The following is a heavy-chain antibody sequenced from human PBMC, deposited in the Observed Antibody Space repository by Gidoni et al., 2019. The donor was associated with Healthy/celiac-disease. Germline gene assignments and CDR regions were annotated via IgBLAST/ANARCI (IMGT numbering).Heavy chain of an antibody. D-gene: IGHD3-16*01. CDR3: ARTVWGSYEFDY. J-gene: IGHJ4*02. Sequence: EVQLVQSGAEGKKPGESLRISCKGSGYSFTSYWISWVRQMPGKGLEWMGRIDPSDSYTNYSPSFQGHVTISADKSISTAYLQWSSLKASDTAMYYCARTVWGSYEFDYWGQGTLVTVSS. CDR2: IDPSDSYT. CDR1: GYSFTSYW. V-gene: IGHV5-10-1*03.